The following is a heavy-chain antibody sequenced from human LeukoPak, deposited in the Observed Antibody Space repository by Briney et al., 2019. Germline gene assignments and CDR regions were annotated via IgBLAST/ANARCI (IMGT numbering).Heavy chain of an antibody. Sequence: ASVKVSCKASGYAFTGYYMHWVRQAPGQGLEWMGWINPRSGDTNYAQKFQGRVTITRDTSIRKAYREGGGLRSDDPAVNYRGGGGGTIYGVLNDWGQGTLVTVSP. D-gene: IGHD3-3*01. CDR2: INPRSGDT. J-gene: IGHJ4*02. V-gene: IGHV1-2*02. CDR3: GGGGGTIYGVLND. CDR1: GYAFTGYY.